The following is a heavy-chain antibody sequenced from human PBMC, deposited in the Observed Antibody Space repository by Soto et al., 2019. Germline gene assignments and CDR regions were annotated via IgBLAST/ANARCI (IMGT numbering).Heavy chain of an antibody. CDR1: GYTFTSYY. Sequence: QVQLVQSGAEVKKPGASVKVSCKASGYTFTSYYKHWVRQAPGQGLEWMGIINPSGGSTSYAQKFQGRVTMTRDTSTSTVYMELSSLRSEDTAVYYCARERRGNQWLVEFDYWGQGTLVTVSS. J-gene: IGHJ4*02. V-gene: IGHV1-46*01. CDR2: INPSGGST. D-gene: IGHD6-19*01. CDR3: ARERRGNQWLVEFDY.